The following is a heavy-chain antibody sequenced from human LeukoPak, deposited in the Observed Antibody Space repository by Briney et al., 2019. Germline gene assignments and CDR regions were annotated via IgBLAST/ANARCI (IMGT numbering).Heavy chain of an antibody. D-gene: IGHD3-10*02. J-gene: IGHJ6*04. Sequence: PGGSLRPSCAASGFTFSSYEMNWVRQAPGKGLEWVSYISSSGSTIYYAGSVKGRFTISRDNAKNSLYLQMNSLRAEDTAVYYCAELGITMIGGVWGKGTTVTISS. CDR1: GFTFSSYE. V-gene: IGHV3-48*03. CDR2: ISSSGSTI. CDR3: AELGITMIGGV.